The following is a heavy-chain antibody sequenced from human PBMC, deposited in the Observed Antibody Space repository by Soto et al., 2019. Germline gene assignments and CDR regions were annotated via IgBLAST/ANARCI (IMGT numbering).Heavy chain of an antibody. D-gene: IGHD2-15*01. CDR2: ISTYNGNT. V-gene: IGHV1-18*01. CDR3: ARGFRVAATRWWFDP. Sequence: QVQLVQSGAEVKKPGASVKVSCKASGYTFTSYDISWVRQAPGQGLEWMGWISTYNGNTNYVQKLQGRVTMTTDTSTSTAYMELRSLRSDDTAVYYCARGFRVAATRWWFDPWGQGTLVTVSS. CDR1: GYTFTSYD. J-gene: IGHJ5*02.